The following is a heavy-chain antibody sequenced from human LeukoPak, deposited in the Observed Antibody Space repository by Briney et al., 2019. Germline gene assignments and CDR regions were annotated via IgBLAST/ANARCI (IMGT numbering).Heavy chain of an antibody. V-gene: IGHV5-51*01. CDR1: GYSFTGYW. Sequence: GESLKISCKGSGYSFTGYWIGWVRQMPGKGLEWMGIIYRGDSDTRYSPSFQGQVTISADKSISTAYLQWSSLKASDSAIYYCARPKDTSMVPFDYWGQGTLVTVSS. CDR2: IYRGDSDT. J-gene: IGHJ4*02. D-gene: IGHD5-18*01. CDR3: ARPKDTSMVPFDY.